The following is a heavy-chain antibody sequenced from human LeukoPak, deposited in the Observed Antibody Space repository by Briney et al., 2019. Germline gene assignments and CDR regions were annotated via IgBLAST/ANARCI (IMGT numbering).Heavy chain of an antibody. CDR2: ISSSSSTI. Sequence: PGGSLRLSCAASGFTFSTYAMSWVRQAPGKGLEWVSYISSSSSTIYYADSVKGRFTISRDNAKNSLYLQMNSLRAEDTAVYYCARDSPLVLRYSDVWGKGTTVTVSS. V-gene: IGHV3-48*01. CDR3: ARDSPLVLRYSDV. J-gene: IGHJ6*04. D-gene: IGHD1-1*01. CDR1: GFTFSTYA.